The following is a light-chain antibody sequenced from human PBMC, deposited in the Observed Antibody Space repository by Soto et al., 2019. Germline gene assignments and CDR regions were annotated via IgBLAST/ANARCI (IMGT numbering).Light chain of an antibody. Sequence: DIQMTQSPSALSASVVDRVTITFRASQSISSWLAWYQQKPGKAPKLLIYKASTLESGVPSSFSGSGSGTEFTLTISSLQPDDFATYYCQQYNSYSTFGQGTKVDIK. J-gene: IGKJ2*01. V-gene: IGKV1-5*03. CDR3: QQYNSYST. CDR1: QSISSW. CDR2: KAS.